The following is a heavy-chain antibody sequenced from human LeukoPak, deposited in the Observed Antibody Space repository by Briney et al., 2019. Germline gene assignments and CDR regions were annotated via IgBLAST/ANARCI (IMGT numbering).Heavy chain of an antibody. J-gene: IGHJ5*02. CDR1: GFTFSNYE. D-gene: IGHD2-21*01. Sequence: PGGSLRLSCAASGFTFSNYEMSWVRQAPGKGLEWVSYISSSDNSIYYADSVKGRFTISRDNAKNSLYLQMNGLRAEDTAVYYCARDPVAAGFDRWFDPWGQGTLVTVSS. V-gene: IGHV3-48*03. CDR2: ISSSDNSI. CDR3: ARDPVAAGFDRWFDP.